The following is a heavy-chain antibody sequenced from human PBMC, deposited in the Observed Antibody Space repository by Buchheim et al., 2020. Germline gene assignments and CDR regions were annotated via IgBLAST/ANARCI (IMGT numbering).Heavy chain of an antibody. CDR3: AASSFLDTAMVFDY. V-gene: IGHV4-61*02. J-gene: IGHJ4*02. Sequence: QVQLQESGPGLVKPSQTLSLTCTVSGSSISSGSYYWTWIRQPAGKGLEWIGRIYATGSTHYHSSLTRRVSISLDTSKNSFSLTLSSVTAADTAVYYCAASSFLDTAMVFDYWGRGAL. CDR2: IYATGST. D-gene: IGHD5-18*01. CDR1: GSSISSGSYY.